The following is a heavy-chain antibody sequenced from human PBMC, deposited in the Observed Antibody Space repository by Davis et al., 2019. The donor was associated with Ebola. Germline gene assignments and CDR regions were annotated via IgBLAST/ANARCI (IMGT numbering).Heavy chain of an antibody. V-gene: IGHV5-51*01. Sequence: GESLKISCKGSGYSFTSYWIGWVRQMPGKGLEWMGIIYPGDSDTRYRPSFQGQVTISADKSISTAYLQWSSLKASDTAMYYCARLVWRSIFGVVTVFDYWGQGTLVTVSS. J-gene: IGHJ4*02. CDR3: ARLVWRSIFGVVTVFDY. CDR2: IYPGDSDT. CDR1: GYSFTSYW. D-gene: IGHD3-3*01.